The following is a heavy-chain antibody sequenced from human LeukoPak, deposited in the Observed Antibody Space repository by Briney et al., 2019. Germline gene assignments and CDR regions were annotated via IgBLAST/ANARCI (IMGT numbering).Heavy chain of an antibody. Sequence: ASVKVSRKASGYIFTTYAMHWVRQAPGQSLEWMGWINAGNGNTKYSQKFQGRVTITRDTSANIAYMELSSLRSEDTAVYYCATTVSAGTYRYFQHWGQGTLVTVSS. CDR2: INAGNGNT. D-gene: IGHD6-13*01. J-gene: IGHJ1*01. CDR1: GYIFTTYA. CDR3: ATTVSAGTYRYFQH. V-gene: IGHV1-3*01.